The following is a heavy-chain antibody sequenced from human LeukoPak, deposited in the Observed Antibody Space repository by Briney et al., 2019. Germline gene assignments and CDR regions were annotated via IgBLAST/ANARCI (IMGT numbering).Heavy chain of an antibody. D-gene: IGHD3-10*01. CDR3: ARGGQAYYGSGTSYYYYMDV. CDR2: MNPNSGNT. J-gene: IGHJ6*03. CDR1: GYTFTSYD. V-gene: IGHV1-8*03. Sequence: ASVKVSCKASGYTFTSYDINWVRQATGQGLEWMGWMNPNSGNTGYAQKFQGRVTITRNTSISTAYMELSSLRSDDTAVYYCARGGQAYYGSGTSYYYYMDVWGTGTTVTISS.